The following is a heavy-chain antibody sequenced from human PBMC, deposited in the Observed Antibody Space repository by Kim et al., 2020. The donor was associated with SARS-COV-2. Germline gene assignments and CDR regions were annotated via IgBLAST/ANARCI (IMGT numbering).Heavy chain of an antibody. V-gene: IGHV4-39*01. CDR3: ARQLRHCGGDCYSVSWFDP. J-gene: IGHJ5*02. Sequence: SETLSLTCTVSGGSISSSSYYWGWIRQPPGKGLEWIGSIYYSGSTYYNPSLKSRVTISVDTSKNQFSLKLSSVTAADTAVYYCARQLRHCGGDCYSVSWFDPWGQGTLVTVSS. CDR2: IYYSGST. CDR1: GGSISSSSYY. D-gene: IGHD2-21*01.